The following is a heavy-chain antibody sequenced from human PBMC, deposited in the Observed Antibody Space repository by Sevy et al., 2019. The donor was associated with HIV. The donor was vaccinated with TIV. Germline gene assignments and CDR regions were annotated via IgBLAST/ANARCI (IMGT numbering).Heavy chain of an antibody. CDR2: ISHSGST. D-gene: IGHD3-16*01. J-gene: IGHJ4*02. V-gene: IGHV4-38-2*01. Sequence: SETLSLTCAVSGYSISSGYYWGWIRQPPARGLEWIGSISHSGSTYYNPSLKGRFTISVDTSKNQFSLKLSSVTAADTAVYYCARSVSGFDYWGQGTLVTVSS. CDR3: ARSVSGFDY. CDR1: GYSISSGYY.